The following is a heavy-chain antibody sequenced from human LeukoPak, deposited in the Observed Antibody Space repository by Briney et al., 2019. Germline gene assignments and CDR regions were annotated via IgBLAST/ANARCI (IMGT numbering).Heavy chain of an antibody. Sequence: GASVKVSRKVSGYTLTELSMHWVRQAPGKGLEWMGGFDPEDGETIYAQKFQGRVTMTEDTSTDTAYMELSSLRSEDTAVYYCAAVAGTVSFWFDPWGQGTLVTVSS. CDR1: GYTLTELS. CDR2: FDPEDGET. CDR3: AAVAGTVSFWFDP. J-gene: IGHJ5*02. V-gene: IGHV1-24*01. D-gene: IGHD6-19*01.